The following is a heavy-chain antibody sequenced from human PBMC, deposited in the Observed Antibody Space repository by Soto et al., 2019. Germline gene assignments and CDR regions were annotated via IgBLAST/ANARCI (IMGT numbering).Heavy chain of an antibody. CDR2: ISYDGSNK. D-gene: IGHD2-15*01. J-gene: IGHJ4*02. CDR1: GFTFSSYG. Sequence: GGSLRLSCAASGFTFSSYGMHWVRQAPGKGLEWVAVISYDGSNKYYADSVKGRFTISRDNSRNTLYLQMNSLRAEDTAVYYCAKDLRWSGFDYWGQGTLVTVSS. V-gene: IGHV3-30*18. CDR3: AKDLRWSGFDY.